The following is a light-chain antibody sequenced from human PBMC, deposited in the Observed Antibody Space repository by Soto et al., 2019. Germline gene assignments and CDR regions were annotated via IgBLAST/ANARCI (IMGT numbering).Light chain of an antibody. J-gene: IGKJ5*01. V-gene: IGKV3-11*01. Sequence: EIVLTQSPATLSLSPGERDTLSCRASQSVSSYLAWYQQKPGQAPRLLIYDASNRATGIPARFSGSGSGTDFTLTISSLEPEDFPVYYCQQRSNWPPITFGQGTRLE. CDR1: QSVSSY. CDR3: QQRSNWPPIT. CDR2: DAS.